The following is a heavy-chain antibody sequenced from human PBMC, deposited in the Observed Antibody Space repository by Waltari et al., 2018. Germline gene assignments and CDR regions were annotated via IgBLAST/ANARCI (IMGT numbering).Heavy chain of an antibody. CDR3: ARVKVSTGFDY. CDR2: IYYSGST. CDR1: GGSISSYY. Sequence: QVQLQESGPGLVKPSETLSLTCTVSGGSISSYYRSWIRQPPGKGLEWIGYIYYSGSTNYNPSLKSRVTISVDTSKNQFSLKLSSVTAADTAVYYCARVKVSTGFDYWGQGTLVTVSS. V-gene: IGHV4-59*01. J-gene: IGHJ4*02.